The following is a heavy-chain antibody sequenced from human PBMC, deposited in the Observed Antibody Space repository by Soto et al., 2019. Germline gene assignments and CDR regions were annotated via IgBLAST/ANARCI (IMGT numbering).Heavy chain of an antibody. CDR2: ISYDGSNK. J-gene: IGHJ4*02. CDR3: ARDSSRGRIGY. CDR1: GFTFSTKL. V-gene: IGHV3-30-3*01. Sequence: QVQLVESGGAWASPGRSLDFPCPASGFTFSTKLSHGVGQAPGKGRGWVAVISYDGSNKYYADSVKGRFTISRDNSKNTLYLQMNSLRAEDTAVYYCARDSSRGRIGYWGQGTLVTVSS. D-gene: IGHD6-13*01.